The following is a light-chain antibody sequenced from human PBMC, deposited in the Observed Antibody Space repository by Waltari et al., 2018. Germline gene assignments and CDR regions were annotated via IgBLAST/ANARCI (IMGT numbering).Light chain of an antibody. CDR1: QSVVFSSNNKNY. V-gene: IGKV4-1*01. Sequence: DIVLTQSPDSLAVSLGERATINCKPSQSVVFSSNNKNYLALYQDKPGQPPKLLITWASRRESGVPDRVSGSVSETDFTFTISSLQAEDVAVYYCQQCYTFPYTFGQGTKLEIK. CDR3: QQCYTFPYT. CDR2: WAS. J-gene: IGKJ2*01.